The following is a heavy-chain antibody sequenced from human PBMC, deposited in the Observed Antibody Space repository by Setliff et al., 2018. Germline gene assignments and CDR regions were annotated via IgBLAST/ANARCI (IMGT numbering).Heavy chain of an antibody. J-gene: IGHJ6*02. Sequence: GASVKVSCKASGYTFTSYGISWVRQAPGQGLEWMGWISAYNGNTNYAQKLQGRVTMTEDTSTDTAYMELSSLRSEDTAVYYCATGQGNYNFWSGSYYYYGMDVWGQGTTVTVSS. CDR1: GYTFTSYG. V-gene: IGHV1-18*01. D-gene: IGHD3-3*01. CDR2: ISAYNGNT. CDR3: ATGQGNYNFWSGSYYYYGMDV.